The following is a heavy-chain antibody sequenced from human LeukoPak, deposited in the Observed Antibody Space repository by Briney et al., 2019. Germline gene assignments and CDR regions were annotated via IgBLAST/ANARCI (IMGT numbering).Heavy chain of an antibody. CDR3: ARAPNYYGSGSFESPYNWFDP. D-gene: IGHD3-10*01. CDR2: IYYSGST. V-gene: IGHV4-61*08. Sequence: SETLSLTCAVSGGSISSGGYSWSWIRQPPGQGLEWIGYIYYSGSTNYNPSLKSRVTISVDTSKNQFSLKLSSVTAADTAVYYCARAPNYYGSGSFESPYNWFDPWGQGTLVTVSS. CDR1: GGSISSGGYS. J-gene: IGHJ5*02.